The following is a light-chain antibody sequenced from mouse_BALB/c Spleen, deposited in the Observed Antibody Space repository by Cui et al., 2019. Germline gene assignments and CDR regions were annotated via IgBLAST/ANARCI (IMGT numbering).Light chain of an antibody. CDR1: QNVGTN. CDR2: SAS. J-gene: IGKJ2*01. V-gene: IGKV6-15*01. CDR3: QQYNSYPYT. Sequence: DIVMTLSQKFMSTSVGDRVSVTCKASQNVGTNVAWYQQKPGQSPKALIYSASYRYSGVPDRFTGSGSGTDFTLTISNVQSEDLAEYFCQQYNSYPYTFGGGTKLEIK.